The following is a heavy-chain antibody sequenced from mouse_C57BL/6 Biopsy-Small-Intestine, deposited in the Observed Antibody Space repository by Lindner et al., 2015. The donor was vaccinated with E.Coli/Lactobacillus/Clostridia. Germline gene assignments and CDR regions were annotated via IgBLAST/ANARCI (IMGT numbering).Heavy chain of an antibody. CDR3: ATSQLGDAVDN. J-gene: IGHJ4*01. V-gene: IGHV1-39*01. CDR1: GYSFTDYN. CDR2: INPNYGFT. D-gene: IGHD3-3*01. Sequence: QLQESGPELVKPGASAKISCTASGYSFTDYNMEWVKQSNGKSLEWIGVINPNYGFTSYNQKFKDKATLTVDQSSSTAYMQLNSLTFEDSAVYFCATSQLGDAVDNWGQGTSVTVSS.